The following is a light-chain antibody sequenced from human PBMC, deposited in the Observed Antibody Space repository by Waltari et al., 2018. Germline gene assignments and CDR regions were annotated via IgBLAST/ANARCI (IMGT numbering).Light chain of an antibody. V-gene: IGLV2-8*01. CDR3: SSYAGRNNLV. J-gene: IGLJ2*01. CDR2: EVS. CDR1: SSDVGGYNY. Sequence: QSALTQPPSASGSPGQSVTISCTGTSSDVGGYNYVSWYQQHPGKAPKLMIYEVSKRPSGVPDRFSGSKSGNTASRTVSGLQAEDEADYYCSSYAGRNNLVFGGGTKLTVL.